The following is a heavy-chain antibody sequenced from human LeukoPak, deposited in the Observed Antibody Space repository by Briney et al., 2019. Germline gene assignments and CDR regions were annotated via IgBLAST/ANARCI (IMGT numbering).Heavy chain of an antibody. Sequence: GESLKISCKGSGYSFTSYWIGWVRQMPGKGLEWMGIIYPGDSDTRYSPSFQGQVTISADTSITTAYLQWSSLKASDTAMYYCARLGGYDSSGYNYYYYYMYVWGKGTTVTVSS. D-gene: IGHD3-22*01. CDR1: GYSFTSYW. CDR3: ARLGGYDSSGYNYYYYYMYV. CDR2: IYPGDSDT. V-gene: IGHV5-51*01. J-gene: IGHJ6*03.